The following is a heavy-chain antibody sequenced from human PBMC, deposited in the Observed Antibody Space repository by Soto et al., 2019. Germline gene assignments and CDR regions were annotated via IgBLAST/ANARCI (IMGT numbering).Heavy chain of an antibody. CDR3: ATDGYEGGSSSYYYYYGMDV. D-gene: IGHD6-6*01. Sequence: QVQLVQSGAEVKKPGASVKVSCKASGYTFTSYGISWVRQAPGQGLEWMGWISAYNGNTNYAQKLQGRVTMTTDTSTSTAYMELRSLRSDDTAVYFCATDGYEGGSSSYYYYYGMDVWGQGTTVTVSS. CDR2: ISAYNGNT. V-gene: IGHV1-18*04. CDR1: GYTFTSYG. J-gene: IGHJ6*02.